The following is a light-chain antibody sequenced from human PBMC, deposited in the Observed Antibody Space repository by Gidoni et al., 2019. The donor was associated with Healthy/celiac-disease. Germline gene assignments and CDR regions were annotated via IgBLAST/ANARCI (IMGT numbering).Light chain of an antibody. CDR1: QRVSSY. J-gene: IGKJ4*01. Sequence: EIVLTQSPATLSLSPGERATLSCRASQRVSSYLAWYQQKPGQAPRLLIYDASNRATGIPARFSGSGSGTDFTLTISSLEPEDFAVYYCQQRSNWPFSLTFXGXTKVEIK. CDR3: QQRSNWPFSLT. CDR2: DAS. V-gene: IGKV3-11*01.